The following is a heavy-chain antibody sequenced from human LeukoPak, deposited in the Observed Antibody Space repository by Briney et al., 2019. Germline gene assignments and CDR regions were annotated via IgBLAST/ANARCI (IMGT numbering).Heavy chain of an antibody. CDR1: GFTFSSYS. CDR3: ARDGPYYDFWSGYSGAFDI. CDR2: ISSSSSTI. J-gene: IGHJ3*02. V-gene: IGHV3-48*01. Sequence: GGSLRLSCAASGFTFSSYSMNWVRQAPGKGLEWVSYISSSSSTIYYADSVEGRFTISRDNAKNSLYLQMNSLRAEDTAVYYCARDGPYYDFWSGYSGAFDIWGQGTMVAVSS. D-gene: IGHD3-3*01.